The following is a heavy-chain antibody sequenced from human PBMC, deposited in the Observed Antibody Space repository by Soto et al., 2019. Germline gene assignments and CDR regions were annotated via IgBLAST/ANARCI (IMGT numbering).Heavy chain of an antibody. CDR1: GGSFSGYY. J-gene: IGHJ4*02. CDR2: INHSGST. V-gene: IGHV4-34*01. D-gene: IGHD1-7*01. Sequence: SETLSLTCAVYGGSFSGYYWSWIRQSPGKGLEWIGEINHSGSTNYNPSLKSRVTISVDTSKNQFSLKMNSVTAADTAVYYCARGVPTGITGTSVITRPGNFDYSGPRTLVTISA. CDR3: ARGVPTGITGTSVITRPGNFDY.